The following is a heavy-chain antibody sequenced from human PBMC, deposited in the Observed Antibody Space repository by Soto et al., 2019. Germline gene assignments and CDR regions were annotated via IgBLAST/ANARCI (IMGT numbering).Heavy chain of an antibody. CDR2: ISYDGSNK. V-gene: IGHV3-30-3*01. J-gene: IGHJ4*02. CDR3: ARDKKVSGYRGVYRGVRGFDY. CDR1: GFTFSSYA. Sequence: PGGSLRLSCASSGFTFSSYAMHCFRQAPGNGLDWFAVISYDGSNKYYADSVKGRFTISRDNSKNTLYLQMNSLRAEDTAVYYCARDKKVSGYRGVYRGVRGFDYWGQGTLVTVSS. D-gene: IGHD3-9*01.